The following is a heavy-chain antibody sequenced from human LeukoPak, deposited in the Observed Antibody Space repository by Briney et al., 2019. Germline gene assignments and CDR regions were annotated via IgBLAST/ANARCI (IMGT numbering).Heavy chain of an antibody. CDR1: GGSFSGYY. CDR2: INHSGST. V-gene: IGHV4-34*01. D-gene: IGHD6-6*01. CDR3: ARVMYSSSSGQGGLDY. Sequence: PSETLSLTCAVYGGSFSGYYWSWIRQPPGKGLEWIGEINHSGSTNYNPSLKSRVTISVDTSKNQFSLKLSSVTAADTAVYYCARVMYSSSSGQGGLDYWGQGTLVTVSS. J-gene: IGHJ4*02.